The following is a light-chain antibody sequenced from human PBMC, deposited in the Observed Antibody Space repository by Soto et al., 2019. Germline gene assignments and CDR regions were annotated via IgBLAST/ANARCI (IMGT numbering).Light chain of an antibody. CDR1: SSNIGTNT. J-gene: IGLJ1*01. Sequence: QSVLTQPPSASGTPGQRVTISCSGSSSNIGTNTVNWYQQLSGMAPKVLIYSNDRRPSGVPDRISGSKSGTSASLAISGLQSEDEADYYCAAWDDSLNGYYVFGTGTKLTVL. CDR2: SND. V-gene: IGLV1-44*01. CDR3: AAWDDSLNGYYV.